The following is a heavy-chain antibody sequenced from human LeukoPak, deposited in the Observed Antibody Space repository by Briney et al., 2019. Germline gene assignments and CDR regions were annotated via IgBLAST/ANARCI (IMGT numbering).Heavy chain of an antibody. Sequence: SVEVSCKASGGTFSSYAISWVRQAPGQGLEWMGGIIPIFGTANYAQKFQGRVTITTDESTSTAYMELSSLRSEDTAVYYCARVDCSSTSCRQRNYYYYMDVWGKGTTVTVSS. V-gene: IGHV1-69*05. CDR3: ARVDCSSTSCRQRNYYYYMDV. CDR1: GGTFSSYA. CDR2: IIPIFGTA. D-gene: IGHD2-2*01. J-gene: IGHJ6*03.